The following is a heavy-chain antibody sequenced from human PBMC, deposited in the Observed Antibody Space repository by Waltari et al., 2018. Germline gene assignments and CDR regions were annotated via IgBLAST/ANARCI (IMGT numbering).Heavy chain of an antibody. CDR3: AKDLAFYYDRSRLYEYYFDY. CDR2: LPFHGHNR. Sequence: QVQLVESGGGVVQPGGSLRLSCVASGFTLNTFGIHWVRQAPGKGLEWVASLPFHGHNRYDADSVKGRFTISRDNSMTTVFLQMNSLRAEDTAIYYCAKDLAFYYDRSRLYEYYFDYWGQGTLVTVSS. D-gene: IGHD3-22*01. CDR1: GFTLNTFG. J-gene: IGHJ4*02. V-gene: IGHV3-30*02.